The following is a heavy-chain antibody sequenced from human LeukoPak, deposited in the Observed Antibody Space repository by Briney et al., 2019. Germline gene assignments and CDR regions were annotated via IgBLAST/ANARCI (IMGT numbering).Heavy chain of an antibody. J-gene: IGHJ5*02. CDR2: ISPDGGVQ. V-gene: IGHV3-7*01. CDR1: GFTFSTYW. CDR3: AGNLVAAAPGNA. Sequence: GGSLRLSCAASGFTFSTYWMTWVRQAPGRGLEWVANISPDGGVQSYVDSVKGRFSISRDNAKNSLYLQMHSLRAEDTAVYYCAGNLVAAAPGNAWGQGTLVTVSS. D-gene: IGHD2-2*01.